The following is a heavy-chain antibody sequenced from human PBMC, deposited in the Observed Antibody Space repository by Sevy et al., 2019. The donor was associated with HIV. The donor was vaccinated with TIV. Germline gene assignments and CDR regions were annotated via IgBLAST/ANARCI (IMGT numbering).Heavy chain of an antibody. Sequence: ASVKVSCKASGHTFSGYYIQWVRQAPGQGLEWMGWMNSNSGATSYAQKFQGRVTMTRCTSISTAYMELSRLRSDDTAVYYCATEYSYDYWGQGTLVTVSS. CDR2: MNSNSGAT. V-gene: IGHV1-2*02. D-gene: IGHD4-4*01. CDR1: GHTFSGYY. J-gene: IGHJ4*02. CDR3: ATEYSYDY.